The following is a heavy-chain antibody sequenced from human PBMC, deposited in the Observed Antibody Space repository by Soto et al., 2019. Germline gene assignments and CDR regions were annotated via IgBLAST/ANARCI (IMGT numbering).Heavy chain of an antibody. V-gene: IGHV4-34*01. J-gene: IGHJ4*02. D-gene: IGHD6-13*01. CDR3: ARVGALGSSSCFDY. Sequence: QVQLQQWGAGLSKPSETLSLTCAVSGGSFSGHYWSWIRQPPGKGLEWIGELNHSGSTNYNPSLKSRVTISVDTSKNQFSLKLSSVTAADTAVYFCARVGALGSSSCFDYWGQGTLVTVSS. CDR1: GGSFSGHY. CDR2: LNHSGST.